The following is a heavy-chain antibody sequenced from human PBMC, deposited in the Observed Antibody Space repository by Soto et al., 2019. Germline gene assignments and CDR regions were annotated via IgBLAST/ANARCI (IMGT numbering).Heavy chain of an antibody. CDR3: TRADLTVTLSVFDP. J-gene: IGHJ5*02. CDR2: ISDDGSSK. Sequence: PGGSLRLSCAASGFIFSSYAMHWVRQAPGKGLEWVALISDDGSSKYYADSVKGRFTISRDNSKNTLYLQMNSLSAEDTAVYYCTRADLTVTLSVFDPWGQGTLVTVPQ. D-gene: IGHD4-17*01. CDR1: GFIFSSYA. V-gene: IGHV3-30*04.